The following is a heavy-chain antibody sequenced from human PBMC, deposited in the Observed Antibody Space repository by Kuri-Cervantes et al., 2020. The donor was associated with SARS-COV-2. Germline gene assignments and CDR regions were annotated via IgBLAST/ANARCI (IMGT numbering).Heavy chain of an antibody. CDR1: GYSISSGYY. CDR3: ARDRLQPTWGSSFWYFDL. CDR2: IYYNGGT. D-gene: IGHD7-27*01. J-gene: IGHJ2*01. V-gene: IGHV4-38-2*02. Sequence: GSLRLSCTVSGYSISSGYYWGWIRQPPGKGLEWIGSIYYNGGTYYNPSLKSRVTISVDTSKNQFSLKLSSVTAADTAVYYCARDRLQPTWGSSFWYFDLWGRGTLVTVSS.